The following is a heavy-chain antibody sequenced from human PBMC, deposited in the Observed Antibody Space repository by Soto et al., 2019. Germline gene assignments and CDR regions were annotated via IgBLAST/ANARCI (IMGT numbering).Heavy chain of an antibody. CDR2: ISTYSGDT. Sequence: QVHLVQSGVEVKTPGASVKVSCQASGYTFFTYDISWVRQAPGQGLEWMGWISTYSGDTKYAQKVKGRVTMTTNTSTTTASLELRSLRSYYTAVDYCARHHGPTTSENWFDPWGQGTLVTVSS. J-gene: IGHJ5*02. CDR1: GYTFFTYD. CDR3: ARHHGPTTSENWFDP. D-gene: IGHD5-12*01. V-gene: IGHV1-18*01.